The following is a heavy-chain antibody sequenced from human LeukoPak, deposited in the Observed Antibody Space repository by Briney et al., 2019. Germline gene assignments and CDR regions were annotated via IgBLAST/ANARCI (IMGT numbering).Heavy chain of an antibody. V-gene: IGHV1-69*05. CDR1: GGTFSSYA. CDR2: IIPIFGTA. Sequence: ASVKVSCKASGGTFSSYAISWVRQAPGQGLEWMGGIIPIFGTANYAQKFQGRVTMTRDTSTSTVYMELSSLRSEDTAVYYCARSSYSGSHLGDLDYWGQGTLVTVSS. D-gene: IGHD1-26*01. CDR3: ARSSYSGSHLGDLDY. J-gene: IGHJ4*02.